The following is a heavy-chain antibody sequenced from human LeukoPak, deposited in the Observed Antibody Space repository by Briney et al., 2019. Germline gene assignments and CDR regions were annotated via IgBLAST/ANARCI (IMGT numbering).Heavy chain of an antibody. CDR2: IIPIFGTA. D-gene: IGHD3-9*01. J-gene: IGHJ4*02. Sequence: SVKVSCKASGGTFSSYAISWVRQAPGQGLEWMGGIIPIFGTANYAQKFQGRVTITADESTSTAYMELSSLRSEDTAVYYCARDAPGGDISTGDLDYWGQGTLVTVSS. CDR3: ARDAPGGDISTGDLDY. CDR1: GGTFSSYA. V-gene: IGHV1-69*01.